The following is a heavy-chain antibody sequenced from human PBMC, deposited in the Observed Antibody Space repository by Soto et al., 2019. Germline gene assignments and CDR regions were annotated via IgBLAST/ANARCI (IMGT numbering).Heavy chain of an antibody. V-gene: IGHV1-69*13. J-gene: IGHJ3*02. Sequence: SVKVSCNASGGTFSNPAINLGRQAPGQGLEWMGRIIPIFTTTNYAQKFQGRVTITADESTITAYMELSSLKHDDTAVYYCAREVAADGTFREDVFDIWGQGTLVTVSS. D-gene: IGHD6-13*01. CDR1: GGTFSNPA. CDR2: IIPIFTTT. CDR3: AREVAADGTFREDVFDI.